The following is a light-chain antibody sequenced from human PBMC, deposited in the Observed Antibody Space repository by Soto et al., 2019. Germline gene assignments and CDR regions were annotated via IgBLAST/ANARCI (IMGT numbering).Light chain of an antibody. CDR3: SRYSHGSTYG. V-gene: IGLV2-14*01. Sequence: QSALTRPASVSGSPGQSITISCTGTSSDVGFYNYVSWYQQQHPGKAPKLMIYEVDNRPSGVSIRFSGSKSGNTASLTISGLQAEEEADYYCSRYSHGSTYGLGIGTKV. CDR1: SSDVGFYNY. CDR2: EVD. J-gene: IGLJ1*01.